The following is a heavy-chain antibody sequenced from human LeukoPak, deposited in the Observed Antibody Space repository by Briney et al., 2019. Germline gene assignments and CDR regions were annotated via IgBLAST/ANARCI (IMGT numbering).Heavy chain of an antibody. CDR3: ARSAEEELHY. J-gene: IGHJ4*02. V-gene: IGHV4-38-2*01. D-gene: IGHD1-7*01. Sequence: SGTLSLTCAVSGYSLSSGYYWGWSRPPPGKGAGLIGSIYRSGSTYYNPSLKGRFTIQVDSSKNQYYLKLRSVTAADTAVYSCARSAEEELHYWAQGPLVTVPS. CDR1: GYSLSSGYY. CDR2: IYRSGST.